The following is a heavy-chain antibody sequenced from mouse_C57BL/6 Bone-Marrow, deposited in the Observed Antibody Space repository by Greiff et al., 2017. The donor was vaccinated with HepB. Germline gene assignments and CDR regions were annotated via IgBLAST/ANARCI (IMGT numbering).Heavy chain of an antibody. CDR2: IDPSDSYT. D-gene: IGHD4-1*01. Sequence: QVQLQQPGAELVMPGASVKLSCKDSGYTFTSYWMHWVKQRPGQGLEWIGEIDPSDSYTNYNQKFKGKSTLTVDKSSSTAYMQLSSLTSEDSAVYYWAREGANWDIFDYWGQGTTLTVSS. CDR3: AREGANWDIFDY. CDR1: GYTFTSYW. J-gene: IGHJ2*01. V-gene: IGHV1-69*01.